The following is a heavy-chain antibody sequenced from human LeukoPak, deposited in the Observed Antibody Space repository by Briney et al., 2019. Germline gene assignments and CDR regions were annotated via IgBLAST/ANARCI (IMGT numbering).Heavy chain of an antibody. Sequence: PSETLSLTCTVSGGSISSSSYYGSWIRQPAGKGLEWIGRIYTSGSTNYNPSLKSRVTISVDTSKNQFSLKLSSVTAADTAVYYCARITTVDAFDIWGQGTMVTVSS. CDR2: IYTSGST. CDR3: ARITTVDAFDI. D-gene: IGHD3-22*01. J-gene: IGHJ3*02. CDR1: GGSISSSSYY. V-gene: IGHV4-61*02.